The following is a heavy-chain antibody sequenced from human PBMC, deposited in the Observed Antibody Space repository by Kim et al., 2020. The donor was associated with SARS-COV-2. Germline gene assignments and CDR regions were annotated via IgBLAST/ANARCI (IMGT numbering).Heavy chain of an antibody. CDR1: GFTFSSYG. Sequence: GGSLRLSCAASGFTFSSYGMHWVRQAPGKGLEWVAVIWYDGSNKYYADSVKGRFTISRDNSKNTLYLQMNSLRAEDTAVYYCAKDLVLRYFDWSLSPSLNYYYYYGMDVWGQGTTVTVSS. D-gene: IGHD3-9*01. V-gene: IGHV3-33*06. J-gene: IGHJ6*02. CDR2: IWYDGSNK. CDR3: AKDLVLRYFDWSLSPSLNYYYYYGMDV.